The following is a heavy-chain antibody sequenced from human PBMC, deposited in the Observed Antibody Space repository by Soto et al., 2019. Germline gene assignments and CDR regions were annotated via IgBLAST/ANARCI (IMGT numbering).Heavy chain of an antibody. V-gene: IGHV1-69*13. Sequence: ASVKVSCKASGGTFSSYAISWVRQAPGQGLEWMGGIIPIFGTANYAQKFQGRVTITADESTSTAYMELSSLRSEDTAVYYCARSTVGGFDPWGQGTLVTVSS. CDR3: ARSTVGGFDP. CDR1: GGTFSSYA. D-gene: IGHD4-4*01. CDR2: IIPIFGTA. J-gene: IGHJ5*02.